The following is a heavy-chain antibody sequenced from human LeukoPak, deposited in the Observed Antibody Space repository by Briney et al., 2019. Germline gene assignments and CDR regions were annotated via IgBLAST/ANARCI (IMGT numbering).Heavy chain of an antibody. D-gene: IGHD4-23*01. J-gene: IGHJ3*02. Sequence: GGSLRLSCAASGFTFSNYAMSWVRQASEKGLEWVSILYSGGSAYYADSVKGRFTISRDNSKNTLYLQMNSLRVEDTAVYYCARTTVESGRYDAFDIWGQGTLVSVSS. CDR1: GFTFSNYA. CDR3: ARTTVESGRYDAFDI. CDR2: LYSGGSA. V-gene: IGHV3-53*01.